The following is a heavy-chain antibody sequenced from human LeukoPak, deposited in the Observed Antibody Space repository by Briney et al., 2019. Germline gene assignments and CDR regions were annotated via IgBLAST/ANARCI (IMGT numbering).Heavy chain of an antibody. CDR1: GFTFSSYW. V-gene: IGHV3-74*01. D-gene: IGHD3-10*01. CDR3: ARVAYYYGSGSRMNFDY. CDR2: INSDGSGT. J-gene: IGHJ4*02. Sequence: PGGSLRLSCAASGFTFSSYWMHWVRQAPGKGVGWVSRINSDGSGTNYADSVKGGFTISRDKAKNTLYLQMNRLRAEDTSVYYCARVAYYYGSGSRMNFDYWGQGTLVTVSS.